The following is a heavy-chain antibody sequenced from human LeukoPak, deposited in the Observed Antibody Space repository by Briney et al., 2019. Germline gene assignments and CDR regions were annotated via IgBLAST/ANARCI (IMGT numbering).Heavy chain of an antibody. V-gene: IGHV1-18*01. CDR3: ARDRDPYYYDSSGYDDH. CDR2: ISGYNGNT. J-gene: IGHJ4*02. Sequence: ASVKVSCKAAGYTFVSYGISWVRQAPGQGLEWMGWISGYNGNTNYAQKFQGRVTMTTETSTSTIYMGLRRLRYDDTAVYYCARDRDPYYYDSSGYDDHWGQGTLVTVSS. CDR1: GYTFVSYG. D-gene: IGHD3-22*01.